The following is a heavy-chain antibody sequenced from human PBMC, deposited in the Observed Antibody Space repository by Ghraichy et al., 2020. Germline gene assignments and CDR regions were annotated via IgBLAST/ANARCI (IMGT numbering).Heavy chain of an antibody. V-gene: IGHV3-74*01. J-gene: IGHJ4*02. CDR1: GFTFSNYW. D-gene: IGHD5-24*01. CDR3: AKVTGYNWFDY. CDR2: INGGGTST. Sequence: GESLNISCAASGFTFSNYWMHWVRQAPGKGLVWVSRINGGGTSTNYADSVKGRFTISRDNAKITLYLQMNSLRAEDTAVYYCAKVTGYNWFDYWGQGTLVIVSS.